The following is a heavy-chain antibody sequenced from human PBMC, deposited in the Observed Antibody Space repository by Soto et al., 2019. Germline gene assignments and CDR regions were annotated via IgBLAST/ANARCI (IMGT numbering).Heavy chain of an antibody. CDR2: IHYRGDT. CDR1: GASISTNHHN. J-gene: IGHJ5*02. D-gene: IGHD3-9*01. Sequence: SETLSLTCTVSGASISTNHHNWAWVRQPPGKGLEWMGDIHYRGDTYFNPSLGSRLSMSVDTSKNQFSLKLTSVTAADTAVYYCARLPTGYPNWFDPWGQGTLVTVSS. CDR3: ARLPTGYPNWFDP. V-gene: IGHV4-39*01.